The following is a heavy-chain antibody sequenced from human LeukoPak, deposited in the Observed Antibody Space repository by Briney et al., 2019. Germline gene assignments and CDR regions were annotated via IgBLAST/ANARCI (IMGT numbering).Heavy chain of an antibody. CDR1: GESFSGYY. V-gene: IGHV4-34*01. J-gene: IGHJ5*02. CDR2: INHSGST. Sequence: SETLSLTCAVYGESFSGYYWSWIRQPPGNGLEWIGEINHSGSTNYNPSLKSRVTISGDTSKKQFSLKLNSVTAADTAVYYCARGYSTVTYNWFDPWGQGTLVTVSS. D-gene: IGHD4-17*01. CDR3: ARGYSTVTYNWFDP.